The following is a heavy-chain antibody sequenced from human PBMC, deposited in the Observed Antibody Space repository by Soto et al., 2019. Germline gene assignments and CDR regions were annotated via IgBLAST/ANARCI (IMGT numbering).Heavy chain of an antibody. CDR3: ASLAYYDFWSGYYTGYDYYGMDV. D-gene: IGHD3-3*01. Sequence: PGASLKISCKGSGYSFTSYWISWVRQMPGKGLEWMGRIDPSDSYTNYSPSFQGHVTISADKSISTAYLQWSSLKASDTAMYYCASLAYYDFWSGYYTGYDYYGMDVWGQGTTVTVSS. CDR1: GYSFTSYW. J-gene: IGHJ6*02. CDR2: IDPSDSYT. V-gene: IGHV5-10-1*01.